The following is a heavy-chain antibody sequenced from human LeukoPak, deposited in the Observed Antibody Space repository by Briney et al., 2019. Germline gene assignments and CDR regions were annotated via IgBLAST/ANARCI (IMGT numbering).Heavy chain of an antibody. V-gene: IGHV1-69-2*01. CDR3: ATQPLALYYGDS. CDR1: GYSFTDSY. J-gene: IGHJ4*02. CDR2: VVPEDGET. D-gene: IGHD3-16*01. Sequence: ASVKVSCKVSGYSFTDSYVHWVQQAPGKGLEWMGLVVPEDGETMYAKNFHVRLTIPADTSTDTAYLALNSLWSEDTAIYCCATQPLALYYGDSWGQGTLVTVSS.